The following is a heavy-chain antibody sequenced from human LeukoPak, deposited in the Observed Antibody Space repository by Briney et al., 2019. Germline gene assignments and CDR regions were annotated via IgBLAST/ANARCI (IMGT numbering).Heavy chain of an antibody. CDR2: INPSGGST. J-gene: IGHJ4*02. D-gene: IGHD3-22*01. V-gene: IGHV1-46*01. Sequence: ASVTVSCKASGYTFTSYYMHWVRQAPGQGLEWMGIINPSGGSTSYAQKFQGRVTMTRDTSTSTVYMELSSLRSEDTAVYYCARANYRGSIGYYYIHYWGQGTLVTVSS. CDR1: GYTFTSYY. CDR3: ARANYRGSIGYYYIHY.